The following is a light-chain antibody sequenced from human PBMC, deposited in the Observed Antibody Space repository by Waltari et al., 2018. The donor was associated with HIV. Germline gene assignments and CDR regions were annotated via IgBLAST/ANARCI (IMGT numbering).Light chain of an antibody. CDR1: ALPKKY. V-gene: IGLV3-10*01. CDR3: YSTDTSGHHRV. Sequence: SYELTQPPSVSVSPGQTARITCSGDALPKKYAYWYQQKSGQAPVLVIYEDSKRPSGNPGRFSGSSSGTVATLTISGAQVEDESDYYCYSTDTSGHHRVFGGGTKLTVL. J-gene: IGLJ2*01. CDR2: EDS.